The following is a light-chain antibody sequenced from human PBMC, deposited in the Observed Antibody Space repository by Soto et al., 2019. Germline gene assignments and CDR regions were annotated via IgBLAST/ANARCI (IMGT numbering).Light chain of an antibody. CDR2: GNS. Sequence: QSVLTQPPSVSGAPGQRVTISCTGSSSNIGAGYDVHWYQQLPGTAPKLLINGNSNRPSGVPDRFSGSKSGTSASLAITGRQAEDEADYYCQSYDRSLSAVFGGGTKLTVL. V-gene: IGLV1-40*01. J-gene: IGLJ2*01. CDR3: QSYDRSLSAV. CDR1: SSNIGAGYD.